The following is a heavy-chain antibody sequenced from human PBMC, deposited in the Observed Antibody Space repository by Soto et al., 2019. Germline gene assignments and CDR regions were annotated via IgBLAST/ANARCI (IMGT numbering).Heavy chain of an antibody. D-gene: IGHD3-3*01. CDR3: TANDHDDHTNFDL. Sequence: ASVKVSCKASGYTFTGYYMHWVRQAPGQGLEWMGWINPNSGGTNYAQKFQGWVTMTRDTSISTAYMELSRLRSDDTAVYYCTANDHDDHTNFDLWGQGTLVTVSS. CDR2: INPNSGGT. J-gene: IGHJ4*02. V-gene: IGHV1-2*04. CDR1: GYTFTGYY.